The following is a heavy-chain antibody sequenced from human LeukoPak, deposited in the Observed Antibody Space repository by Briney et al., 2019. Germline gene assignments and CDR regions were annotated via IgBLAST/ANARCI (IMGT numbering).Heavy chain of an antibody. D-gene: IGHD3-22*01. Sequence: XWXWXRQXXXXGXXWIGYIYYSGSTNYNPSLKSRVTISVDTSKNQFYMELSSLRSEDTAVYYCATSYDSNPNDYWGQGTLVTVSS. CDR3: ATSYDSNPNDY. CDR1: X. J-gene: IGHJ4*02. V-gene: IGHV4-59*01. CDR2: IYYSGST.